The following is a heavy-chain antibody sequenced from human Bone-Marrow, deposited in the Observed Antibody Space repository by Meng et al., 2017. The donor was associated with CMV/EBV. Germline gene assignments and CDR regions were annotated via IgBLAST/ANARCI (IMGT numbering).Heavy chain of an antibody. Sequence: GGSLRLSCAASGFTFSSYGMHWVRQAPGKGLEWVAVISYDGSNKYYADSVKGRFTISRDNSKNTLYLQMNSLRAEDTAVYYCARQIEEEYDVFDIWGQGTMVTVSS. V-gene: IGHV3-30*19. CDR3: ARQIEEEYDVFDI. CDR2: ISYDGSNK. D-gene: IGHD2/OR15-2a*01. CDR1: GFTFSSYG. J-gene: IGHJ3*02.